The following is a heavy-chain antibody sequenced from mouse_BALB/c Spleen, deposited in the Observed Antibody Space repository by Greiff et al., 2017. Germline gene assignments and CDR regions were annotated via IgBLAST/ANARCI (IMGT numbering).Heavy chain of an antibody. Sequence: VQLQQSGAELMKPGASVKISCKATGYTFSSYWIEWVKQRPGHGLEWIGEILPGSGSTNYNEKFKGKATFTADTSSNTAYMQLSSLTSEDSAVYYCARWRNTVVATPMDYWGQGTSVTVSS. CDR3: ARWRNTVVATPMDY. J-gene: IGHJ4*01. D-gene: IGHD1-1*01. CDR2: ILPGSGST. CDR1: GYTFSSYW. V-gene: IGHV1-9*01.